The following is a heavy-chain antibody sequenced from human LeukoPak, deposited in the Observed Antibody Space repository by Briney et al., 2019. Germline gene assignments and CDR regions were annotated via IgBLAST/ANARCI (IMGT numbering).Heavy chain of an antibody. CDR1: GFTFSSYA. Sequence: PGGSLRLSCAASGFTFSSYAMHWVRQAPGKGLVWVSHINGDGSTTGYADSVKGRFTISRDNAKNTLYLQMNSLRAEDTAVYYCGRGGLPASVDFWGQGTLLTVS. J-gene: IGHJ4*02. D-gene: IGHD2-2*01. CDR2: INGDGSTT. CDR3: GRGGLPASVDF. V-gene: IGHV3-74*01.